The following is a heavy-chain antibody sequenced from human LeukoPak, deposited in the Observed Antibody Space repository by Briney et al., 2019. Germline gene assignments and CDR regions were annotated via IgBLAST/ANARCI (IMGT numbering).Heavy chain of an antibody. J-gene: IGHJ4*02. D-gene: IGHD4-17*01. V-gene: IGHV3-9*01. CDR3: AKDIYGDYKSNYFDY. CDR1: GFTFSNYW. CDR2: ISWNSGSI. Sequence: GGSLRLSCAASGFTFSNYWMSWVRQAPGKGLEWVSGISWNSGSIGYADSVKGRFTISRDNAKNSLYLQMNSLRAEDTALYYCAKDIYGDYKSNYFDYWGQGTLVTVSS.